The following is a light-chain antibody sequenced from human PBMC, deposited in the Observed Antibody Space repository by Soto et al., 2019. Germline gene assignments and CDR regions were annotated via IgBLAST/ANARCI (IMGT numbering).Light chain of an antibody. CDR3: QQYDSLWP. Sequence: DIQMTQSPSTLSASVGDRVTISCRASQPINNWLAWYQQKPGEAPRLLIYAASNLESGVPSRFSGRGSETEFTLTINGLRPDEFATYYCQQYDSLWPFGQGTTVAVK. J-gene: IGKJ1*01. CDR2: AAS. CDR1: QPINNW. V-gene: IGKV1-5*01.